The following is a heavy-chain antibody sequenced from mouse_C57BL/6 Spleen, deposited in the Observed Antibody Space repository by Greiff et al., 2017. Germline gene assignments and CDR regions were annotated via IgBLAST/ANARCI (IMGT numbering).Heavy chain of an antibody. CDR3: ARGERGGSSQRYYAMDY. CDR1: GYTFTSYW. J-gene: IGHJ4*01. CDR2: IDPYDSYT. D-gene: IGHD1-1*01. Sequence: VQLQQPGAELVMPGASVKLSCKASGYTFTSYWMHWVKQRPGQGLEWIGEIDPYDSYTNYNQKFKGKSTLTVDKSSSTAYMQLSSLTSEDSAVYYCARGERGGSSQRYYAMDYWGQGTSVTVSS. V-gene: IGHV1-69*01.